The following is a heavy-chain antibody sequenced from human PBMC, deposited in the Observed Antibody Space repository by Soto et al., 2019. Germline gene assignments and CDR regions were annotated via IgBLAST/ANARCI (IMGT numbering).Heavy chain of an antibody. V-gene: IGHV3-30-3*01. CDR1: GFTFSSYA. J-gene: IGHJ4*02. Sequence: GGSLRLSCAASGFTFSSYAMHWVRQAPGKGLEWVAVISYDGSNKYYADSVKGRFTISRDNSKNTLYLQMNSLRAEDTAVYYCARDWETGYYYGSGSYWGYWGQGTLVTVSS. CDR2: ISYDGSNK. CDR3: ARDWETGYYYGSGSYWGY. D-gene: IGHD3-10*01.